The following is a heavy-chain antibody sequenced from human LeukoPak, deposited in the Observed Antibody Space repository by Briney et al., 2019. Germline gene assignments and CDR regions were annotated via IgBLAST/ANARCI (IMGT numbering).Heavy chain of an antibody. CDR3: ARQTFDTAMVMAAAADY. Sequence: TPSETLSLTCTVSGGSISSSSYYWGWIRQPPGKGLEWIGSIYYSGSTYYNPSLKSRVTISVDTSKNQFSLKLSSVTAADTAVYYCARQTFDTAMVMAAAADYWGQGTLVTVSS. J-gene: IGHJ4*02. CDR1: GGSISSSSYY. D-gene: IGHD5-18*01. CDR2: IYYSGST. V-gene: IGHV4-39*01.